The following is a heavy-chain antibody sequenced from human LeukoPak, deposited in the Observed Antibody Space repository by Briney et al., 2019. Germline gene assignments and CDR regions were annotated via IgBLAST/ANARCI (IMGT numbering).Heavy chain of an antibody. J-gene: IGHJ4*02. CDR1: GFTVSSNY. Sequence: GGSLRLSCAASGFTVSSNYMSWVRQAPGKGLEWVSVIYSGGSTYYADSVKGRFTISRDNSKNTLYLQMNSLRAEDTAVYYCARGYGFSSGWALDYWGQGTLVAVSS. D-gene: IGHD6-19*01. V-gene: IGHV3-53*01. CDR2: IYSGGST. CDR3: ARGYGFSSGWALDY.